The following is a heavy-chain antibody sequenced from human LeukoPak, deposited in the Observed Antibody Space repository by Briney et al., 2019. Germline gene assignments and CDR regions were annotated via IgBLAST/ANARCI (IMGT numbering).Heavy chain of an antibody. Sequence: ASVKVSCKASGYTFTGYYIHWVRQAPGQGLEWMGWINSNSGGTNYAQKFQGRVTLTTDTSINTAYMELSSLRSDDTAVYYCAREGRNGYNEGYFDYWGQGTLVTVSS. CDR1: GYTFTGYY. CDR3: AREGRNGYNEGYFDY. D-gene: IGHD5-24*01. CDR2: INSNSGGT. J-gene: IGHJ4*02. V-gene: IGHV1-2*02.